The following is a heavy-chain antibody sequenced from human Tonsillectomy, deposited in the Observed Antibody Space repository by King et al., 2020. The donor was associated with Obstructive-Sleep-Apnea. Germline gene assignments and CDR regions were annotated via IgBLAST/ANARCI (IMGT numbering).Heavy chain of an antibody. CDR2: IKQDGSEK. J-gene: IGHJ4*02. D-gene: IGHD3-16*02. V-gene: IGHV3-7*01. CDR1: GFTFSDYW. Sequence: VQLVESGGGLVQSGGSLRLSCAASGFTFSDYWMTCVRQAPWKGLEWVANIKQDGSEKYYVDSVKGRFTISRDNADNSLSLQMDSLRAEDTAVYYCAKGSYRHDYWGQGTLVTVSS. CDR3: AKGSYRHDY.